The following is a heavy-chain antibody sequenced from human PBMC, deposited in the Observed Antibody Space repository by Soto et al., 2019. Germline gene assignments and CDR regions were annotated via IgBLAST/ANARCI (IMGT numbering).Heavy chain of an antibody. J-gene: IGHJ5*02. CDR3: ARGQVGGWYRGDNWFDP. V-gene: IGHV4-59*01. CDR2: IYYSGST. D-gene: IGHD6-19*01. CDR1: GGSISSYY. Sequence: QVQLQESGPGLVKPSETLSLTCTVSGGSISSYYWSWIRQPPGKGLEWIGYIYYSGSTNYNPSLKSRVTISVDTSKNQFSLKLSSVTAADTAVYYCARGQVGGWYRGDNWFDPWGQGTLVTVSS.